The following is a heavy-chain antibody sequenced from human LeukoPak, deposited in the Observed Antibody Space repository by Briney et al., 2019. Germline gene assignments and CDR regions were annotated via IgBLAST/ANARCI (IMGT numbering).Heavy chain of an antibody. CDR3: ARSPICSSTSCPTTNWFDP. J-gene: IGHJ5*02. Sequence: GASVKVSCKASGYTFTGHHMHWVRQAPGQGLEWMAWIDPNSGDTNSAQKFQGRVTMTRDTSISTVYMELSSLRSDDTAVYYCARSPICSSTSCPTTNWFDPWGQGTLVTVSS. CDR1: GYTFTGHH. D-gene: IGHD2-2*01. CDR2: IDPNSGDT. V-gene: IGHV1-2*02.